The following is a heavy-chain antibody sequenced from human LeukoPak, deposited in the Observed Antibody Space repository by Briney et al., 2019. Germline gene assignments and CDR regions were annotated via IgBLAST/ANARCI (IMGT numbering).Heavy chain of an antibody. V-gene: IGHV4-59*13. J-gene: IGHJ2*01. D-gene: IGHD2-15*01. CDR3: ARDIWSYSSRYFDL. CDR2: LYNSGRS. CDR1: DDSISDYY. Sequence: SETLSLTCTVSDDSISDYYRGWIRQPPGKGLEWIGYLYNSGRSTYNPSLKSRVTISADTSKNHFSLKLNSVTTADTAVYYCARDIWSYSSRYFDLWGRGTLVTVSS.